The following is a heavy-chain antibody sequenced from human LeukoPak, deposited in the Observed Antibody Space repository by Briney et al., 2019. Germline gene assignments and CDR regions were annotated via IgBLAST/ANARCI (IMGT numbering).Heavy chain of an antibody. J-gene: IGHJ4*02. CDR2: IYYSGST. V-gene: IGHV4-59*08. D-gene: IGHD6-13*01. Sequence: KPSETLSLTCTVSGGSISSYYWSWIRQTPGKGLEWIGDIYYSGSTSYNPSLKSRVTMSVDTSKNQFSLKLSSVTAADTAVYYCARHTDIAPLSSLKYWGQGTLVTVSS. CDR1: GGSISSYY. CDR3: ARHTDIAPLSSLKY.